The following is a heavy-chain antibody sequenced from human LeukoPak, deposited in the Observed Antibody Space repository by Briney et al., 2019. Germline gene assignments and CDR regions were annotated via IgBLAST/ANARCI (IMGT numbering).Heavy chain of an antibody. J-gene: IGHJ4*02. CDR2: ISGGGGST. CDR3: ARNPSPSRDIVVVVAVDY. D-gene: IGHD2-15*01. V-gene: IGHV3-23*01. CDR1: GFTFSSCA. Sequence: GGSLRLSCAASGFTFSSCAMSWVRQAPGKGQEWVSGISGGGGSTYYTDSVKGRFTISRDNSKNTLYLQMNSLRAEDTAVYYCARNPSPSRDIVVVVAVDYWGQGTLVTVSS.